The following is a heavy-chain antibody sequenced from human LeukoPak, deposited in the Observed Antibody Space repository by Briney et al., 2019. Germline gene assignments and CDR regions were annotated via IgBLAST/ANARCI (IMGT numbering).Heavy chain of an antibody. CDR3: ARRYYYDSSGYYYYPYFDY. CDR2: ISAYNGNT. V-gene: IGHV1-18*01. CDR1: GYTFTSYG. J-gene: IGHJ4*02. D-gene: IGHD3-22*01. Sequence: ASVKVSCKASGYTFTSYGISWVRQATGQGLEWMGWISAYNGNTNYAQKLQGRVTMTTDTSTSTAYTELRSLRSDDTAVYYCARRYYYDSSGYYYYPYFDYWGQGTLVTVSS.